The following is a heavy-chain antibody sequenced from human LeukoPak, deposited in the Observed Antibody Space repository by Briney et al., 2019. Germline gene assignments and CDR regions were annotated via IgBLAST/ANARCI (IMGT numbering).Heavy chain of an antibody. Sequence: GSLRLSCAASGFTFSSYWMSWVREAPGKGLEWVANIKQDGSEKYYVDSVKGRFTISRDNAKNSLYLQMNSLRAEDTAVYYCARDDCSSISCYHNWFDPWGQGTLVTVSS. V-gene: IGHV3-7*01. J-gene: IGHJ5*02. CDR1: GFTFSSYW. CDR3: ARDDCSSISCYHNWFDP. CDR2: IKQDGSEK. D-gene: IGHD2-2*01.